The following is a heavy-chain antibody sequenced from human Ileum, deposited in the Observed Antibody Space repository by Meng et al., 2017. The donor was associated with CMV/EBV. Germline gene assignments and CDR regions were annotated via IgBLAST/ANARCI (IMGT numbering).Heavy chain of an antibody. J-gene: IGHJ6*02. V-gene: IGHV4-59*11. CDR2: IYSDGAT. Sequence: SQTPSLTCPVSVGSITGHYWNWIRRAPGKGLEGIGYIYSDGATSYNPSPKSRVTISVDTARNQFPLRLTSVTAANTAVYYCAQESTPTGYSNMRPPYYYYAMDVWGQGTTVTVSS. CDR3: AQESTPTGYSNMRPPYYYYAMDV. D-gene: IGHD6-13*01. CDR1: VGSITGHY.